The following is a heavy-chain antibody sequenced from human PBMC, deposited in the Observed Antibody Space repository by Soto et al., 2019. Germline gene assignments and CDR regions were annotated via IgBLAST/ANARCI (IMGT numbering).Heavy chain of an antibody. CDR1: GGTFSSYA. Sequence: SVKVSCKASGGTFSSYAISWVRQAPGQGLEWMGGIIPIFGTANYAQKFQGRVTITADESTSTAYMELSSLRSEDTAVYYCASHYNYDILTGYYGPFDYWGQGTLVTVSS. D-gene: IGHD3-9*01. CDR2: IIPIFGTA. V-gene: IGHV1-69*13. J-gene: IGHJ4*02. CDR3: ASHYNYDILTGYYGPFDY.